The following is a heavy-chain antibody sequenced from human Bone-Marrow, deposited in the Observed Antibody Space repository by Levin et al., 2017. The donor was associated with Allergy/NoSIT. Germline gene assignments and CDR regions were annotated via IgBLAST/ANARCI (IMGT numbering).Heavy chain of an antibody. CDR2: INPSGGST. J-gene: IGHJ4*02. CDR1: GYTFTSYY. D-gene: IGHD3-16*01. Sequence: ASVKVSCKASGYTFTSYYMHWVRQAPGQGLEWMGIINPSGGSTSYAQKFQGRVTMTRDTSTSTVYMELSSLRSEDTAVYYCARGRFMITFGDNGDYWGQGTLVTVSS. V-gene: IGHV1-46*01. CDR3: ARGRFMITFGDNGDY.